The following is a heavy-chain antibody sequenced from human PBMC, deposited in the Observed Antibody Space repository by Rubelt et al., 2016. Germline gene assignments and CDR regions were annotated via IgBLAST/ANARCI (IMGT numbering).Heavy chain of an antibody. CDR3: ARRVVESVAIGADNWLDP. D-gene: IGHD2-2*01. J-gene: IGHJ5*02. V-gene: IGHV4-39*07. CDR2: IYDTGRT. CDR1: GGSISSSSYY. Sequence: QLQLQESGPGLVKPSETLSLTCTVSGGSISSSSYYWGWIRQPPGKGLEWIGRIYDTGRTNYNPSLKSRVTISVDRSKNQLSLKLISGPAADTAIYYCARRVVESVAIGADNWLDPWGQGTLVTVSS.